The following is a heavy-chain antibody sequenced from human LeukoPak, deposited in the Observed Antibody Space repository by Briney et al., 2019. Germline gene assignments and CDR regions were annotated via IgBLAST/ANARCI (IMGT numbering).Heavy chain of an antibody. V-gene: IGHV4-34*01. CDR2: INKSETR. J-gene: IGHJ6*03. CDR3: ARGRYSNWERYYYMDV. D-gene: IGHD4-11*01. Sequence: SETLSLTCAVYGGSLSAYYWSGIRQSPGKAREWIGEINKSETRNYNPSLKSGVIISVDTSKNQVSLKLSSVTAADTAVYYCARGRYSNWERYYYMDVWGKGATVTVSS. CDR1: GGSLSAYY.